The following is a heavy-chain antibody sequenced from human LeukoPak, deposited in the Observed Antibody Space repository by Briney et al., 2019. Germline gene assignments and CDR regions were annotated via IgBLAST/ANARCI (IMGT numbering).Heavy chain of an antibody. CDR2: IYYSGST. CDR3: ARAPFTMIVVVITGFDI. CDR1: GGSISSSSYY. V-gene: IGHV4-39*07. J-gene: IGHJ3*02. Sequence: PSETLSLTCTVSGGSISSSSYYWGWIRQPPGKGLEWIGSIYYSGSTYYNPSLKSRVTISVDTSKNQFSLKLSSVTAADTAVYYCARAPFTMIVVVITGFDIWGQGTMVTVSS. D-gene: IGHD3-22*01.